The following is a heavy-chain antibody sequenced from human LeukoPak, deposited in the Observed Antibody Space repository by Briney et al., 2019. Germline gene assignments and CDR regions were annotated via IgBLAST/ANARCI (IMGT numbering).Heavy chain of an antibody. CDR2: IYSGGST. Sequence: GGSLRLSCAASGFTVSSNYMSWVRQAPGKGLEWVSVIYSGGSTYHADSVKGRFTISRDKSKNTLYLQMNSLRVEDTAVYYCARGGLIAEFDCWGQGTLVTVSS. V-gene: IGHV3-53*01. CDR3: ARGGLIAEFDC. D-gene: IGHD6-13*01. J-gene: IGHJ4*02. CDR1: GFTVSSNY.